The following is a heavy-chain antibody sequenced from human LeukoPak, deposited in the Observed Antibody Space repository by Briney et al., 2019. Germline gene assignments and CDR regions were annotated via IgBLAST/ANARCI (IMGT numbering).Heavy chain of an antibody. CDR1: GGSFSGYY. Sequence: ASETLSLTCAVYGGSFSGYYWSWIRQPPGKGLEWIGEINHSGSTNYNPSLKSRVTISVDTSKNQFSLKLSSVTAADTAVYYCARDDLVISSMDYWGQGTLVTVSS. D-gene: IGHD2/OR15-2a*01. V-gene: IGHV4-34*01. CDR3: ARDDLVISSMDY. CDR2: INHSGST. J-gene: IGHJ4*02.